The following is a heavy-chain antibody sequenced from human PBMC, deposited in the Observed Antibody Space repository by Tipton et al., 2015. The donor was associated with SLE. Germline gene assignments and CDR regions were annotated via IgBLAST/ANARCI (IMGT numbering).Heavy chain of an antibody. Sequence: TLSLTCTVSGGSISSSSYYWGWIRQPPGKGLGWIGSIYYSGSTYYNPSLKSRVTISVDTSKNQFSLKLSSVTAADTAVYYCASQNGEGYCSGGSCPGDWGQGTLVTVSS. J-gene: IGHJ4*02. V-gene: IGHV4-39*07. CDR1: GGSISSSSYY. CDR3: ASQNGEGYCSGGSCPGD. D-gene: IGHD2-15*01. CDR2: IYYSGST.